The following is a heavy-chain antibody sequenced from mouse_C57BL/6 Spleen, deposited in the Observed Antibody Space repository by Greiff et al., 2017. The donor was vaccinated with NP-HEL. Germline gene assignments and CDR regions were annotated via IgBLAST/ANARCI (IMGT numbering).Heavy chain of an antibody. CDR1: GYAFTNYL. Sequence: QVQLQQSGAELVRPGTSVKVSCKASGYAFTNYLIEWVKQRPGQGLEWIGVINPGSGGTNYNEKFKGKATLTADKSSSTTCMQLSSLTSEDSAVYFCARSEVYYGSSPFAYWGQGTLVTVSA. V-gene: IGHV1-54*01. J-gene: IGHJ3*01. CDR2: INPGSGGT. CDR3: ARSEVYYGSSPFAY. D-gene: IGHD1-1*01.